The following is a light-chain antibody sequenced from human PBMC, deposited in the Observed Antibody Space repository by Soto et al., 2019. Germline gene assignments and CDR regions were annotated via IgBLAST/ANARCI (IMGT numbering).Light chain of an antibody. CDR3: SSYTSSSTPVV. CDR1: SSDVGGYSY. V-gene: IGLV2-14*01. CDR2: EVS. J-gene: IGLJ2*01. Sequence: QSALTQPRSVSGSPGQSVTISCTGTSSDVGGYSYVSWYQQYPGKAPKLMIYEVSNRPSGVSNRFSGSKSGNTASLTISGLQAEDEADYYCSSYTSSSTPVVFGGGTKLTVL.